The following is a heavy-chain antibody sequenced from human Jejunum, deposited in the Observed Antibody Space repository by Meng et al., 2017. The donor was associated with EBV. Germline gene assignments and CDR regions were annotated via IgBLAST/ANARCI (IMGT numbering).Heavy chain of an antibody. V-gene: IGHV2-5*02. CDR2: IYGDDNK. CDR3: AHRENWNFDY. CDR1: GFSLSTSGVA. D-gene: IGHD1-1*01. J-gene: IGHJ4*02. Sequence: QITLKESGPTLVKPTQTLTLPCTFSGFSLSTSGVAVGWIRQPPGKALEWLALIYGDDNKRYSPSLKSRFTITKDTSRNQVVLTMTNMDPADTATYYCAHRENWNFDYWGQGTLVTVSA.